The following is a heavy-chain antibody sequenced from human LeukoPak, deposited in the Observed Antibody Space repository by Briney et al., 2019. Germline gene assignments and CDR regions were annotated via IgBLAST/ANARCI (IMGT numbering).Heavy chain of an antibody. CDR3: ARAIGVSSADAVL. CDR2: LRGDGET. CDR1: GFTFSSYA. D-gene: IGHD3-3*02. Sequence: GGSLRLSCVASGFTFSSYAMSWVRQAPARGLEWVSSLRGDGETFYAESVKGRFTLSRDDSRNMVFLHLNNLRVEDTALYYCARAIGVSSADAVLWAQETGVTVS. V-gene: IGHV3-23*01. J-gene: IGHJ4*02.